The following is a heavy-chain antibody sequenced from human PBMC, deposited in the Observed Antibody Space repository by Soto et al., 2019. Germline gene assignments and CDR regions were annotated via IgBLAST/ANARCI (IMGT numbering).Heavy chain of an antibody. D-gene: IGHD2-2*02. CDR2: IYYSGST. CDR3: ARHLRPILTFDY. Sequence: QLQLQESGPGLVKPSETLSLTCTVSGGYISSGSYYWGWIRQPPGKGLEWIGSIYYSGSTFYNPSLKSRVTMSVDASKSQFSLKLNSVTAADTAVYYCARHLRPILTFDYWGQGTLVTVSS. CDR1: GGYISSGSYY. V-gene: IGHV4-39*01. J-gene: IGHJ4*02.